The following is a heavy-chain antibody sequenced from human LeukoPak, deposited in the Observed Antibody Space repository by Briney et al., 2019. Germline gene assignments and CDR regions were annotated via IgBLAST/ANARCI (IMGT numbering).Heavy chain of an antibody. D-gene: IGHD1-26*01. CDR1: GFTFSSYS. CDR3: ARDGASAGHFDY. V-gene: IGHV3-21*01. CDR2: ISSSSSYI. J-gene: IGHJ4*02. Sequence: GGSLRLSCAASGFTFSSYSMNWVRQAPGKGLEWVSSISSSSSYIYYAESVKGRFTISRDNAKNSLYLQMNSLRAEDTAVYYCARDGASAGHFDYWGQGTLVTVSS.